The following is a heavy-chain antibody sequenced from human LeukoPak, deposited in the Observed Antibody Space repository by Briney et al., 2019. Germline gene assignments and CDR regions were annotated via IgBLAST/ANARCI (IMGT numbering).Heavy chain of an antibody. J-gene: IGHJ4*02. Sequence: GASVKVSCKASGYVFTSYAMHWVRQAPGQRLKWMGWINAGNGNTKYSQKFQGRVTITRDTSASTAYMKLSSLRSEDTAVYYCARDLPRGSSSDWYYVYWGQGTLVTVSS. CDR2: INAGNGNT. CDR1: GYVFTSYA. D-gene: IGHD6-19*01. CDR3: ARDLPRGSSSDWYYVY. V-gene: IGHV1-3*01.